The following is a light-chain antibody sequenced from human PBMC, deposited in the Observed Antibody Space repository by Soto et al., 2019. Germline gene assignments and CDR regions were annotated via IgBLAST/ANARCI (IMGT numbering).Light chain of an antibody. V-gene: IGKV3-20*01. J-gene: IGKJ5*01. Sequence: EIVLTQSPATPSLSPGERATLSCRAIQSVSSYLAWYQQKPGQAPRLLIYGASSRATGIPDRFSGSGSGTDFTLTISRLEPEDFAVYYCQQYGSSPLTFGGGTRLEIK. CDR2: GAS. CDR3: QQYGSSPLT. CDR1: QSVSSY.